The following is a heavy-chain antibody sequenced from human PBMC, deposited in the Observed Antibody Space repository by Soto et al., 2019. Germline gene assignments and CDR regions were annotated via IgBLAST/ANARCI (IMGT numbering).Heavy chain of an antibody. CDR3: ARRQYSSSWYYFDY. J-gene: IGHJ4*02. D-gene: IGHD6-13*01. CDR2: IYPGDSDT. Sequence: PGESLKISCKGSGYKFTSYWIGWVRQMPGKGLEWMGIIYPGDSDTKYSPSFQGQVTISTDKSISTAYLQWNSLKASDTAIYYCARRQYSSSWYYFDYWGQGTLVTVSS. V-gene: IGHV5-51*01. CDR1: GYKFTSYW.